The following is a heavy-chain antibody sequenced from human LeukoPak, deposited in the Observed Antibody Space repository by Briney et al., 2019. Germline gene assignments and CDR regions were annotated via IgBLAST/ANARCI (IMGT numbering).Heavy chain of an antibody. Sequence: GWSLRLSCAASGFTFSSYGIHWVRQAPGKGLEWVAVIWYDGSNKFYADSVKGRFTISRDHSKNTLFLQMNSLRAEDTALYYCARDLGGFLDYWGQGTLVTVSS. V-gene: IGHV3-33*01. CDR2: IWYDGSNK. CDR3: ARDLGGFLDY. J-gene: IGHJ4*02. D-gene: IGHD2-15*01. CDR1: GFTFSSYG.